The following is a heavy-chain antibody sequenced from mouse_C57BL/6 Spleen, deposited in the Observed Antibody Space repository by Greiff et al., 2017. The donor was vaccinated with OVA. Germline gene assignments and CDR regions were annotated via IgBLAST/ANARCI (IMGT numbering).Heavy chain of an antibody. D-gene: IGHD5-2*01. CDR2: INPNNGGT. CDR3: ARVEYSYFDY. Sequence: EVQLQQSGPELVKPGASVKISCKASGYTFTDYYMNWVKQSHGKSLEWIGDINPNNGGTSYNQKFKGKATLTVDKSSSTAYMELRSLTSEDSAVYYCARVEYSYFDYWGQGTTLTVSS. J-gene: IGHJ2*01. CDR1: GYTFTDYY. V-gene: IGHV1-26*01.